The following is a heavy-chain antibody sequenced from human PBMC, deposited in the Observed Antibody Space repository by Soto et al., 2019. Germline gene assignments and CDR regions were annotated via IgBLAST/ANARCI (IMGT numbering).Heavy chain of an antibody. CDR3: AKELMAAAGSWLTSDQHYYGLDV. CDR2: FSGSGGSI. J-gene: IGHJ6*02. CDR1: GFTFNSHA. D-gene: IGHD6-13*01. V-gene: IGHV3-23*01. Sequence: GVSLRLSCAASGFTFNSHAMSWVRQAPGKGLEWVSIFSGSGGSIFYADSVKGRFTISRDNSKSTVYLQMSSLRAEDTAVYYCAKELMAAAGSWLTSDQHYYGLDVWGQGTTVTVSS.